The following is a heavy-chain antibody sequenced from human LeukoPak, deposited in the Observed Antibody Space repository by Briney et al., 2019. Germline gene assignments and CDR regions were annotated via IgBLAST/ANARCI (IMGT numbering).Heavy chain of an antibody. D-gene: IGHD3-3*01. CDR2: ISSSGSTI. Sequence: GGSLRLSCAASGFTFSGYYMSWIRQAPGKGLEWVSYISSSGSTIYYADSVKGRFTISRDNAKNSLYLQMNSLRAEDTAVYYCARGHYDFWSGSPENYYFDYWGQGTLVTVSS. CDR1: GFTFSGYY. V-gene: IGHV3-11*01. CDR3: ARGHYDFWSGSPENYYFDY. J-gene: IGHJ4*02.